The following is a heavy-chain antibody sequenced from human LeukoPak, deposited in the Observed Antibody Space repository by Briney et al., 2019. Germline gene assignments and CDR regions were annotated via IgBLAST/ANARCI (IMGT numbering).Heavy chain of an antibody. V-gene: IGHV1-69*05. D-gene: IGHD6-6*01. J-gene: IGHJ6*03. CDR1: GGTFSSYA. CDR3: ARGRSSSYAYYYYYMDV. CDR2: IIPIFGTA. Sequence: SVKVSCKASGGTFSSYAISWVRQPPGQGLEWMGGIIPIFGTANYAQKFQGRVTITTDESTSTAYMELSSLRSEDTAVYYCARGRSSSYAYYYYYMDVWGKGTTVTVSS.